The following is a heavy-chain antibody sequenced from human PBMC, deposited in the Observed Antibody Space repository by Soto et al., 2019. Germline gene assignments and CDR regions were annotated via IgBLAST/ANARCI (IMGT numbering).Heavy chain of an antibody. D-gene: IGHD1-26*01. Sequence: EVQLVESGGGLVKPGGSLRLSCAASGFTFSSYSMNWVRQAPGKGLEWVSSISSGSNYIYYADSVKGRFTISRDNAKNSLHLQINSLRAEDTAVYYCATGELGSPRGDWGQGTLVTVSS. CDR2: ISSGSNYI. CDR3: ATGELGSPRGD. V-gene: IGHV3-21*02. J-gene: IGHJ4*02. CDR1: GFTFSSYS.